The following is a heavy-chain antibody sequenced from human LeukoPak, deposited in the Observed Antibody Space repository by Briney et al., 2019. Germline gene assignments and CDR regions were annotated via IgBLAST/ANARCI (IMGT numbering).Heavy chain of an antibody. J-gene: IGHJ4*02. D-gene: IGHD6-13*01. CDR3: ARRPDFVGYSSSWYVGD. CDR1: GGSFSGYY. Sequence: SETLSLTCAVYGGSFSGYYWSWIRQPPGKGLEWIGEINHSGSTNYNPSLKSRVTISVDTFKNQFSLKLSSVTAADTAVYYCARRPDFVGYSSSWYVGDWGQGTLVTVSS. V-gene: IGHV4-34*01. CDR2: INHSGST.